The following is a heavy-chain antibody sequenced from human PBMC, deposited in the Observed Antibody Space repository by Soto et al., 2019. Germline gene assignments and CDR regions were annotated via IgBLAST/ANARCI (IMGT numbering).Heavy chain of an antibody. CDR1: GFTFKESA. CDR3: AKGRGSGWAWYFDN. V-gene: IGHV3-23*04. D-gene: IGHD6-19*01. CDR2: ISDTGAST. J-gene: IGHJ4*02. Sequence: EVRLVEAGGGLKQPGGSLRLSCAASGFTFKESAMNWVRQAPGKGLEWVASISDTGASTWYAESVRGRLSISRDNSKNNLYLQMSSLRGEDTAVYYCAKGRGSGWAWYFDNWGQGTLVTVSS.